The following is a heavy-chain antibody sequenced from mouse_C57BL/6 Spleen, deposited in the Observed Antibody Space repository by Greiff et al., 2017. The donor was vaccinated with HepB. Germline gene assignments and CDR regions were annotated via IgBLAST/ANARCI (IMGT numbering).Heavy chain of an antibody. J-gene: IGHJ4*01. CDR2: INYDGSST. Sequence: EVKLVESEGGLVQPGSSMKLSCTASGFTFSDYYMAWVRQVPEKGLEWVANINYDGSSTYYLDSLKSRFIISRDNAKNILYLQMSSLKSEDTATYYCSRGLRLRLDGYAMDYWGQGTSVTVSS. CDR1: GFTFSDYY. CDR3: SRGLRLRLDGYAMDY. D-gene: IGHD3-2*02. V-gene: IGHV5-16*01.